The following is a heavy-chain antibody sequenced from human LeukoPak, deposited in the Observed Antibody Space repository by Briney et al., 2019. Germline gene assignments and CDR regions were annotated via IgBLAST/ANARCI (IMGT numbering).Heavy chain of an antibody. CDR2: IIPIFGTA. D-gene: IGHD3-22*01. J-gene: IGHJ3*02. CDR3: ARDRGYYGPFSDAFDI. Sequence: SVKVSCKASGGTFSSYAISWVRQAPRQGLEWMGGIIPIFGTANYAQKFQGRVTITADESTSTPYMELSSLRSEDTAVYYCARDRGYYGPFSDAFDIWGQGTMVTVSS. CDR1: GGTFSSYA. V-gene: IGHV1-69*01.